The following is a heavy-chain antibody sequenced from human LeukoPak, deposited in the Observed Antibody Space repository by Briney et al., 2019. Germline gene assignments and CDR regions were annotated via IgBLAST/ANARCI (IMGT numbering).Heavy chain of an antibody. V-gene: IGHV3-48*02. Sequence: GGSLRLSCAASGFTFSDYSMNWVRQAPGKGLEWVSFISSSSITKYYADSVQGRFTISRDNAKNSLYLQMNSLRDEDTAVYYCARDLRSGYDSDDYWGQGTLVTVSS. J-gene: IGHJ4*02. CDR3: ARDLRSGYDSDDY. D-gene: IGHD5-12*01. CDR2: ISSSSITK. CDR1: GFTFSDYS.